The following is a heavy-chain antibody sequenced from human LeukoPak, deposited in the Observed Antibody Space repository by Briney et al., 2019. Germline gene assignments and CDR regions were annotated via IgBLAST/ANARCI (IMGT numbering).Heavy chain of an antibody. CDR3: ARRVGYDSSGYYYVSTGSLVY. V-gene: IGHV1-2*06. Sequence: GASVKVSCKASGYTFTGYYMHWVRQAPGQGLEWMGRINPNSGGTNYAQKFQGRVTMTRDTSISTAYMELSGLRSDDTAVYYCARRVGYDSSGYYYVSTGSLVYWGQGTLVTVSS. CDR2: INPNSGGT. J-gene: IGHJ4*02. CDR1: GYTFTGYY. D-gene: IGHD3-22*01.